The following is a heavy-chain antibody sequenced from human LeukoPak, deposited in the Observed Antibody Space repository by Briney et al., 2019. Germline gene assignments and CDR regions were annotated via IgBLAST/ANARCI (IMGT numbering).Heavy chain of an antibody. CDR3: ARTSSGWYWHFDY. CDR1: GFTFSSYS. V-gene: IGHV3-48*01. Sequence: GALRLSCAASGFTFSSYSMNWVRQAPGKGLEWVSYISSSSSTIYYADSVKGRFTISRDNSKNTLYLQMNSLRAEDTAVYYCARTSSGWYWHFDYWGQGTLVTVSS. D-gene: IGHD6-19*01. J-gene: IGHJ4*02. CDR2: ISSSSSTI.